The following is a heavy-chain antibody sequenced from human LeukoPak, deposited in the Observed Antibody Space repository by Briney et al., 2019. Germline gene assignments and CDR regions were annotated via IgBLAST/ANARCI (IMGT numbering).Heavy chain of an antibody. V-gene: IGHV3-48*03. D-gene: IGHD2-2*01. CDR2: ISSSGSTI. Sequence: GGSLRLSCAASGFTFSSYEMNWVRQAPGKGLEWVSYISSSGSTIYYADSVKGRFTISRDNAKNSLYLQMSSLRAEDTAVYYCARRYCSSTSCLLDYWGQGTLVTVSS. J-gene: IGHJ4*02. CDR1: GFTFSSYE. CDR3: ARRYCSSTSCLLDY.